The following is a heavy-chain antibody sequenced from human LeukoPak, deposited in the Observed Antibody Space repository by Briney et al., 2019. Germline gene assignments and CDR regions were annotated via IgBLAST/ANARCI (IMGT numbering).Heavy chain of an antibody. J-gene: IGHJ3*02. Sequence: XNIMQYGNEKYYVDSVKGRFTISRDNGKKSLYLQMDSLRVEDTAVYYCARPITVSGATDAFDIWGQGTMVTVSS. CDR3: ARPITVSGATDAFDI. D-gene: IGHD3-3*01. V-gene: IGHV3-7*04. CDR2: IMQYGNEK.